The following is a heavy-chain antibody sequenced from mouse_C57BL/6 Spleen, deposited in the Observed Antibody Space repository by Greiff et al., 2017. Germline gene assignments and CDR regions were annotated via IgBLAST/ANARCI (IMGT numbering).Heavy chain of an antibody. CDR2: IYPGDGDT. V-gene: IGHV1-82*01. CDR1: GYAFSSSW. J-gene: IGHJ3*01. Sequence: VQLQQSGPELVKPGASVKISCKASGYAFSSSWMNWVKQRPGKGLEWIGRIYPGDGDTNSNGKFKGKATLTADKSSSTAYMQLSSLTSEDSAVYFCARGDLRAWFAYWGQGTLVTVSA. CDR3: ARGDLRAWFAY. D-gene: IGHD2-12*01.